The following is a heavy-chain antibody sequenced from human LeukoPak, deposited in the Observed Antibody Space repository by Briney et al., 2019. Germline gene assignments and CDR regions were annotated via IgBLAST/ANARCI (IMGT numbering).Heavy chain of an antibody. Sequence: SVKVSCKASGGTFSSYAISWVRQAPGQGLEWMGGIIPIFGTANYAQKFQGRVTITADKSTSTAYMELSSLRSEDTAVYYCARGPVINYYDSSGYYSTGPTFDYWGQGTLVTVSS. V-gene: IGHV1-69*06. J-gene: IGHJ4*02. CDR2: IIPIFGTA. D-gene: IGHD3-22*01. CDR3: ARGPVINYYDSSGYYSTGPTFDY. CDR1: GGTFSSYA.